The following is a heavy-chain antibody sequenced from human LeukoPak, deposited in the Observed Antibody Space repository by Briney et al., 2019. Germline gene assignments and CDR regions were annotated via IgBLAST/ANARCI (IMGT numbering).Heavy chain of an antibody. CDR3: ARPRAAGGYCSSTSCYYYYGMDV. Sequence: GGSLRLSCAASGFTFSSYAMSWVRQAPGKGLEWVSSISSSSSYIYYADSVKGRFTISRDNAKNSLYLQMNSLRAEDTAVYYCARPRAAGGYCSSTSCYYYYGMDVWGQGTTVTVYS. J-gene: IGHJ6*02. CDR2: ISSSSSYI. CDR1: GFTFSSYA. D-gene: IGHD2-2*03. V-gene: IGHV3-21*01.